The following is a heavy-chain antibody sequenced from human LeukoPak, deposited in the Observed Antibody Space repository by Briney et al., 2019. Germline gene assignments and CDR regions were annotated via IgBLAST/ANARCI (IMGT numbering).Heavy chain of an antibody. CDR1: GFTFSSYA. CDR2: ISGSGGST. D-gene: IGHD2-15*01. CDR3: AKGSGPLQYYFDY. J-gene: IGHJ4*02. Sequence: GGSLRLSCAASGFTFSSYAMSWVRRAPGKGLEWVSAISGSGGSTYYADSVKGRFTISRDNSKNTLYLQMNSLRAEDTAVYYCAKGSGPLQYYFDYWGQGTLVTVSS. V-gene: IGHV3-23*01.